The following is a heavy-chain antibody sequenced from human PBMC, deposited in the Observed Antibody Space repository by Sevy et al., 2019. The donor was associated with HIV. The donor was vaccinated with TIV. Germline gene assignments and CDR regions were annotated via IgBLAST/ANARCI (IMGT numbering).Heavy chain of an antibody. CDR1: GGSISSYY. Sequence: SETLSLTCTVSGGSISSYYWSWIRQPPRKGLEWIGYIYYSGSTNYNPSLKSRVTISVDTSKNQFSLKLSSVTAADTAVYYCATITMVRGVRDWGQGTLVTVSS. D-gene: IGHD3-10*01. J-gene: IGHJ4*02. CDR3: ATITMVRGVRD. V-gene: IGHV4-59*01. CDR2: IYYSGST.